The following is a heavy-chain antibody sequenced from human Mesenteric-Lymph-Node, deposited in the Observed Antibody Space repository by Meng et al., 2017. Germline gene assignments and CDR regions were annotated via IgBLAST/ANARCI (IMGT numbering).Heavy chain of an antibody. V-gene: IGHV3-23*01. J-gene: IGHJ4*02. CDR2: ISASGGSK. Sequence: GESLKISCAASGFTFSSYAMSWVRQAPGKGLEWVSAISASGGSKYYADSVKGRFTISRDNSKNTLYLQMNSLRAEDTAIYYCARRSNQRVLDYWGQGTLVTVSS. D-gene: IGHD1-14*01. CDR1: GFTFSSYA. CDR3: ARRSNQRVLDY.